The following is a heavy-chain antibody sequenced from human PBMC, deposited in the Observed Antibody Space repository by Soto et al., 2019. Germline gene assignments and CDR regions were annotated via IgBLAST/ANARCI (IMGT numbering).Heavy chain of an antibody. Sequence: SGPTLVNPPQTLTLTCTFSDFSLTTNGVGVGWIRQPPGKALEWLALIYWDDDKRYSPSLRSRLTITKDTSKNQVVLTMTNVDPVDTATYYCAHRLITRYCSSASCRGAFDVWGQGTMVTVSS. V-gene: IGHV2-5*02. J-gene: IGHJ3*01. CDR2: IYWDDDK. D-gene: IGHD2-2*01. CDR3: AHRLITRYCSSASCRGAFDV. CDR1: DFSLTTNGVG.